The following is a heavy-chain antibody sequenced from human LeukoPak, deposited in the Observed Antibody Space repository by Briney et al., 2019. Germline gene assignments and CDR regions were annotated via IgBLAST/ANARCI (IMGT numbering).Heavy chain of an antibody. CDR3: ARGRRDGYTLYYMDV. Sequence: SETLSLTCSVPGGSISSSSYYWGWIRQPPGKGLEWIGSMYYSGSTYYNPSLKSRVTISVDTSKNQFSLKLRSVTAADTAVYYCARGRRDGYTLYYMDVWGEGTTVTVSS. CDR1: GGSISSSSYY. V-gene: IGHV4-39*07. J-gene: IGHJ6*03. CDR2: MYYSGST. D-gene: IGHD5-24*01.